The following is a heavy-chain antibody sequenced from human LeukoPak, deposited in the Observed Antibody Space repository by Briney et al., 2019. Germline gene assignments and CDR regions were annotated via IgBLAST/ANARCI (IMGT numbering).Heavy chain of an antibody. D-gene: IGHD3-10*01. CDR1: GFTFSSYA. V-gene: IGHV3-30-3*01. J-gene: IGHJ4*02. Sequence: PGGSLRLSCAASGFTFSSYAMHWVRQAPGKGLEWEAVISYDGSNKYYADSVKGRFTISRDNSKNTLYLQMNSLRAEDTAVYYCARDSNYYGSGSYLANWGQGTLVTVSS. CDR2: ISYDGSNK. CDR3: ARDSNYYGSGSYLAN.